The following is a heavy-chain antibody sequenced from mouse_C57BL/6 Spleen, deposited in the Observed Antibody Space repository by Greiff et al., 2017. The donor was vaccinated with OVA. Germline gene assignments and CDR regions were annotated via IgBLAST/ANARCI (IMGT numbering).Heavy chain of an antibody. V-gene: IGHV1-80*01. CDR2: IYPGDGDT. J-gene: IGHJ4*01. D-gene: IGHD2-4*01. CDR1: GYAFSSYW. Sequence: VQLVESGAELVKPGASVKISCKASGYAFSSYWMNWVKQRPGKGLEWIGQIYPGDGDTNYNGKFKGKATLTADKSSSTAYMQLSSLTSEDSAVYFCARYDYDEGHYAMDYWGQGTSVTVSS. CDR3: ARYDYDEGHYAMDY.